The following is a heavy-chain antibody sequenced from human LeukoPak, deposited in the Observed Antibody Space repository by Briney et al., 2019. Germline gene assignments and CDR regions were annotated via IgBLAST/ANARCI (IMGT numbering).Heavy chain of an antibody. CDR3: ATLPIVGATAEIDY. V-gene: IGHV3-30-3*01. J-gene: IGHJ4*02. Sequence: GGSLRLSCAASGFTFSSYAMSWVRQAPGKGLEWVAVISYDGSNKYYADSVKGRFTISRDNSKNTLYLQMNSLRAEDAAVYYCATLPIVGATAEIDYWGQGTLVTVSS. CDR1: GFTFSSYA. D-gene: IGHD1-26*01. CDR2: ISYDGSNK.